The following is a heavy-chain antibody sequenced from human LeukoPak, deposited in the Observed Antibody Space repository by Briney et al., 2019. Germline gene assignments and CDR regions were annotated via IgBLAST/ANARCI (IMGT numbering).Heavy chain of an antibody. J-gene: IGHJ4*02. D-gene: IGHD3-9*01. CDR3: ARALPTYYDILTLNF. V-gene: IGHV3-48*03. Sequence: GGSLRLSCIASGFAFNSYEMNWVRQAPGKGLEWVSYISSSGSIKHYADSVKGRFTISRDNAKNSLYLQMNSLRAEDTAVYYCARALPTYYDILTLNFWGQGTLVTVSS. CDR1: GFAFNSYE. CDR2: ISSSGSIK.